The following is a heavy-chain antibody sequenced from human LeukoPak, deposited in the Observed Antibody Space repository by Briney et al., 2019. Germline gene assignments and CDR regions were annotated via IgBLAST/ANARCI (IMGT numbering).Heavy chain of an antibody. CDR3: ARVAVTTVTAFEY. CDR1: GGSVSSSSYY. V-gene: IGHV4-39*01. CDR2: IYYSGRT. Sequence: KPSETLSLTCTVSGGSVSSSSYYWGWIRQPPGKGLEWIGSIYYSGRTYYNPSLKSRVTISVDTSKNQFSLKLTSVTAADTALYYCARVAVTTVTAFEYWGQGTLVTVSS. D-gene: IGHD4-17*01. J-gene: IGHJ4*02.